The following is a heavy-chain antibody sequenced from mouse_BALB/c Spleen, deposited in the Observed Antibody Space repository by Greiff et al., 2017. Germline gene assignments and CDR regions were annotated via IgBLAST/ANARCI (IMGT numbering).Heavy chain of an antibody. CDR1: GFAFSSYD. J-gene: IGHJ1*01. CDR3: ARHPPYGKGDYWYCDV. CDR2: ISSGGGST. V-gene: IGHV5-12-1*01. D-gene: IGHD2-1*01. Sequence: EVKLMESGGGLVKPGGSLKLSCAASGFAFSSYDMSWVRQTPEKRLEWVAYISSGGGSTYYPDTVKGRFTISRDNAKNTLYLQMSSLKSEDTAMYYCARHPPYGKGDYWYCDVWGAGTTVTVSS.